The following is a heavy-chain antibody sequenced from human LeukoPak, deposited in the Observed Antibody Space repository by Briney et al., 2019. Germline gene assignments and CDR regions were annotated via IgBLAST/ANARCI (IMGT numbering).Heavy chain of an antibody. J-gene: IGHJ4*02. Sequence: GASVKVSCKVSGYTLTELSMHWVRQAPGKGLEWMGGFDPEDGETIYAQKFQGRVTMTEDTSTDTAYMELSSLRSEDTAVYYCATDGPDSGSSHLVYWGQGTLVTVSS. CDR3: ATDGPDSGSSHLVY. D-gene: IGHD1-26*01. CDR1: GYTLTELS. V-gene: IGHV1-24*01. CDR2: FDPEDGET.